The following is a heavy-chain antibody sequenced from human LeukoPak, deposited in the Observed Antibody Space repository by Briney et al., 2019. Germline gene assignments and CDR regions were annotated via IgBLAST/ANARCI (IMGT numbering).Heavy chain of an antibody. J-gene: IGHJ6*02. Sequence: ASVKVSCKVSGYTLTELSMHWVRPAPGKGLEWMGGFDPEDGETIYAQKFQGSVTMTEDTSTDTAYMELSSLRSEDTAVYYCAAFRTIVATGYYYYGMDVWGQGTTVTVSS. CDR3: AAFRTIVATGYYYYGMDV. D-gene: IGHD5-12*01. V-gene: IGHV1-24*01. CDR2: FDPEDGET. CDR1: GYTLTELS.